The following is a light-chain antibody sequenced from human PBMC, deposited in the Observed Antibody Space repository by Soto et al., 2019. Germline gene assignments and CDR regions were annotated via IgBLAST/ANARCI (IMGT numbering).Light chain of an antibody. V-gene: IGKV3-15*01. Sequence: EIVLTQSPATLSVSPGERATLSCRATETVSTNLAWFQRKAGQPPRLLIYGSSTRATGVPDRFSGSGSGTEFALIISSLQSEDVAVYFCQQYSNWPPAITCGEGTRLEI. CDR1: ETVSTN. CDR3: QQYSNWPPAIT. J-gene: IGKJ5*01. CDR2: GSS.